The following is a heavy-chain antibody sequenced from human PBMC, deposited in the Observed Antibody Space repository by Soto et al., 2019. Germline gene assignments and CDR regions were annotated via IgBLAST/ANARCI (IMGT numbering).Heavy chain of an antibody. D-gene: IGHD2-2*01. CDR3: ARAGCISSSCYLFDF. J-gene: IGHJ4*02. Sequence: PPGKGLEWIGYIYHSGSTYYDPSLKSRATMSVDTSKNQFSLKLTSVTAADTAVYYCARAGCISSSCYLFDFWGQGTQVIVS. CDR2: IYHSGST. V-gene: IGHV4-30-2*05.